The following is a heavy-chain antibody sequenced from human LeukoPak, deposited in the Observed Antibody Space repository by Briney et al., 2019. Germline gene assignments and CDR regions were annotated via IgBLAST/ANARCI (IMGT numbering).Heavy chain of an antibody. CDR1: GGSISSYY. V-gene: IGHV4-4*07. D-gene: IGHD3-10*01. CDR2: IYTSGST. Sequence: PSETLSLTCTVSGGSISSYYWSWIRQPAGKGLEWIGRIYTSGSTNYNPSLESRVTMSVDTSKNQFSLKLSSVTAADTAVYYCARDSNGSGSKYNWFDPWGQGTLVTVSS. CDR3: ARDSNGSGSKYNWFDP. J-gene: IGHJ5*02.